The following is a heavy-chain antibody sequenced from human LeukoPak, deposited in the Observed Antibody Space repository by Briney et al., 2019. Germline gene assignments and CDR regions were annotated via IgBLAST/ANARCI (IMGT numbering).Heavy chain of an antibody. V-gene: IGHV1-46*01. CDR2: INPSGGSP. CDR1: GYTFTSYH. CDR3: ARAQGSYYHYYMDV. Sequence: GATVKVSCKAFGYTFTSYHLHWVRQAPGQGLEWMGIINPSGGSPNYAQKFQGRVTMTRDMSTSTVNMELSSLRSEDTAVYYCARAQGSYYHYYMDVWGKGTTVTVSS. J-gene: IGHJ6*03. D-gene: IGHD1-26*01.